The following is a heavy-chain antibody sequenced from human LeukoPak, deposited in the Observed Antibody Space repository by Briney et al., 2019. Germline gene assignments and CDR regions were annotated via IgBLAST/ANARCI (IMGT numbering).Heavy chain of an antibody. Sequence: PGGSLRLSCKGSGYSFTSYWIGWVRQLPGKGLEWMGIIYAGDSDTRYSPSFQGQVTISVDKSISTAYLQWSSLKASDTAMYYCVTAAHFDYWGQGTLVTVPS. V-gene: IGHV5-51*01. CDR3: VTAAHFDY. D-gene: IGHD6-13*01. CDR1: GYSFTSYW. J-gene: IGHJ4*02. CDR2: IYAGDSDT.